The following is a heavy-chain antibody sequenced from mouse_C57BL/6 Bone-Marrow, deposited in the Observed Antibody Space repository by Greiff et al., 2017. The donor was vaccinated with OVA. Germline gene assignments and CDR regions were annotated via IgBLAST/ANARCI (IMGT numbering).Heavy chain of an antibody. CDR3: ARGGSRVFDV. D-gene: IGHD1-1*02. CDR2: IYWDDDK. V-gene: IGHV8-12*01. J-gene: IGHJ1*03. Sequence: QVTLKESGPGILQSSQTLSLTCSFSGFSLSTSGMGVSWIRQPSGKGLEWLAHIYWDDDKRYNPSLKSRLTISKATSRNQVFLKITSVDTADTATYYCARGGSRVFDVWGTGTTVTVSS. CDR1: GFSLSTSGMG.